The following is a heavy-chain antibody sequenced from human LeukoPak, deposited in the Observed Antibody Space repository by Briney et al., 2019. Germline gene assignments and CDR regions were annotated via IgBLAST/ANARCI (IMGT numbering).Heavy chain of an antibody. J-gene: IGHJ5*02. CDR1: GDSVSSNSVT. D-gene: IGHD2-2*01. Sequence: SQTLSLTRAISGDSVSSNSVTWNWIRQSPSRGLEWLGRTYYRSTWYNDYAVSVRGRITVNPDASKNQFSLHLNSVTPEDTAVYYCARRLTQYDCFDPWGQGILVTVSS. CDR3: ARRLTQYDCFDP. CDR2: TYYRSTWYN. V-gene: IGHV6-1*01.